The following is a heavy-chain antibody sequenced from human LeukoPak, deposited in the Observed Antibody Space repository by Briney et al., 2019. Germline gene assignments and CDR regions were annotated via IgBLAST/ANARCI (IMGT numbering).Heavy chain of an antibody. V-gene: IGHV3-23*01. Sequence: QPGGSLRLSCAASGFTFSSYAMSWVRQAPGKGLEWVSAISGSGGSTYYADSVKGRFTISRDNSKNTLYLQMNSLRAEDTAVYYCAKSTLLWFGELLIPPPFCDYWGQGTLVTVSS. CDR2: ISGSGGST. CDR3: AKSTLLWFGELLIPPPFCDY. J-gene: IGHJ4*02. D-gene: IGHD3-10*01. CDR1: GFTFSSYA.